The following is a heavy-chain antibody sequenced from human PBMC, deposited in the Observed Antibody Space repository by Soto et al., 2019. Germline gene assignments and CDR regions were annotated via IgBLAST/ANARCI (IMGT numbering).Heavy chain of an antibody. CDR1: GFTISTHG. CDR3: AAATTFNFHFPS. D-gene: IGHD1-1*01. J-gene: IGHJ4*02. CDR2: IWYDGSNK. Sequence: QAQLVESGGGVVQPGTSLRLSCAASGFTISTHGMHWVRQAPGKGLEWLANIWYDGSNKFYAESVKGRFSISKDNSKNTLYLQMSSLRAEDTAVYYCAAATTFNFHFPSWGQGTQVTVSS. V-gene: IGHV3-33*03.